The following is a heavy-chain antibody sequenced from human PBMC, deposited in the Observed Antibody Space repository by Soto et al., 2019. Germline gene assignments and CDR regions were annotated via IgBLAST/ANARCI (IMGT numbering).Heavy chain of an antibody. V-gene: IGHV1-69*13. Sequence: ASVKVSCKASGGTFSSYAISWVRQAPGQGLEWMGGIIPIFGTANYAQKFQGRVTITADESTNTAYMELSSLRSEDTAVYYCARVEGLVLRLSHGMDVWGQGTTVTVSS. D-gene: IGHD3-3*01. CDR1: GGTFSSYA. J-gene: IGHJ6*02. CDR2: IIPIFGTA. CDR3: ARVEGLVLRLSHGMDV.